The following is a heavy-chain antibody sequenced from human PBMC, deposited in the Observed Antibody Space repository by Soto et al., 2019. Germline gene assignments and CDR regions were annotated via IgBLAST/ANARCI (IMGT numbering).Heavy chain of an antibody. D-gene: IGHD3-22*01. CDR1: GYSFTSYW. J-gene: IGHJ4*02. V-gene: IGHV5-51*01. CDR2: INPGDSDT. CDR3: ATRPDSGYNNSGDYFFDY. Sequence: GESLKISCWGSGYSFTSYWIAWVRQVPGKGLEWMGIINPGDSDTRYSPSFQGQVTISADKSIGTVYLQWRSLKASDSAVYYCATRPDSGYNNSGDYFFDYWGRGSLVTVYS.